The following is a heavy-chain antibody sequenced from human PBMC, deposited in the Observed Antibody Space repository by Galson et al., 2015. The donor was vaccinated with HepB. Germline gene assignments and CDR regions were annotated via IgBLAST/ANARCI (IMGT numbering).Heavy chain of an antibody. V-gene: IGHV3-11*03. D-gene: IGHD2-2*01. J-gene: IGHJ2*01. CDR2: ISSSSYT. CDR3: ARTSVPAASPFDL. CDR1: GFTFSDYY. Sequence: SLRLSCAASGFTFSDYYMSWIRQAPGKGLEWVSYISSSSYTNYADSVKGRFTISRDNAKNSLYLQMNSLRAEDTAVYYCARTSVPAASPFDLWGRGTLVTVSS.